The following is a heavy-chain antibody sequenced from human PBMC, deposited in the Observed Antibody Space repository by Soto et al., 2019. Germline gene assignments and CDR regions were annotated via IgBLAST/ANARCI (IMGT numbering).Heavy chain of an antibody. J-gene: IGHJ6*02. CDR2: ISSSSSTI. V-gene: IGHV3-48*02. D-gene: IGHD6-6*01. Sequence: EGSLRLSCAASGFTFSSDSMNWVRQAPGKGLEWVSYISSSSSTIYYADSVKGRFTISRDNAKNSLYLQMNSLRDEDTAVYYCARPEYSSSSYGMDVWGQGTTVTVSS. CDR1: GFTFSSDS. CDR3: ARPEYSSSSYGMDV.